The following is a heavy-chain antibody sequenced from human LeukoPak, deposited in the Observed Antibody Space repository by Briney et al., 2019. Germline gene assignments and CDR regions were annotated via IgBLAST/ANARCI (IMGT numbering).Heavy chain of an antibody. CDR3: ARDRRDGVAAAGNWFDP. J-gene: IGHJ5*02. D-gene: IGHD6-13*01. Sequence: SVKVSCKASGGTFSSYAISWVRQAPGQGLEWMGRIISILGIANYAQKFQGRVTITADKSTSTAYMQLSSLRSEDTAVYYCARDRRDGVAAAGNWFDPWGQGTLVTVSS. V-gene: IGHV1-69*04. CDR1: GGTFSSYA. CDR2: IISILGIA.